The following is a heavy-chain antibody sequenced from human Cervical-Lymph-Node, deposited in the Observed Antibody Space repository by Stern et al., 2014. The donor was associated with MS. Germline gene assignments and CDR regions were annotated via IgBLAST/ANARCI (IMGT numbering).Heavy chain of an antibody. CDR1: GGTFQTFA. V-gene: IGHV1-69*01. J-gene: IGHJ4*02. D-gene: IGHD2-21*02. Sequence: VQLVESGAEMKVPGSSVRVSCSSSGGTFQTFAFSWVRQAPGQGLEWLGGVIPILQTAKYAETFLDRLTIAADESTTTAYMELHNLTSDDTAVYYCATLKGDFDLFESWGQGTLVTVSS. CDR2: VIPILQTA. CDR3: ATLKGDFDLFES.